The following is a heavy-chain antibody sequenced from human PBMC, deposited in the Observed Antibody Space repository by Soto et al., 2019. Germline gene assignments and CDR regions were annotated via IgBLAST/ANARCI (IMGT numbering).Heavy chain of an antibody. J-gene: IGHJ4*02. V-gene: IGHV4-59*08. CDR1: GGSISSYY. CDR3: ARHNYGSGSTYFDY. D-gene: IGHD3-10*01. CDR2: IYYSGST. Sequence: SETLSLTCTVSGGSISSYYWSWIRQPPGKGLEWIGYIYYSGSTNYNPSLKSRVTISVDTSKNQFSLKLSSVTAADTAVYYCARHNYGSGSTYFDYWGQGTLVTSPQ.